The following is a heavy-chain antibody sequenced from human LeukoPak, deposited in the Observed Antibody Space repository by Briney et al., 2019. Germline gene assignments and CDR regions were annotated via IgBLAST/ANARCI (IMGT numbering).Heavy chain of an antibody. J-gene: IGHJ6*03. Sequence: SETLSLTCTVSGGSISSYYWSWIRQPPGKGLEWIGYIYYSGSTNYNPSLKSRVTISVDTSKNQFSLKVSSVTAADTAVYYCARAPGNDYYPYYYMDVWGKGTTVTVSS. V-gene: IGHV4-59*01. CDR2: IYYSGST. CDR3: ARAPGNDYYPYYYMDV. CDR1: GGSISSYY. D-gene: IGHD4/OR15-4a*01.